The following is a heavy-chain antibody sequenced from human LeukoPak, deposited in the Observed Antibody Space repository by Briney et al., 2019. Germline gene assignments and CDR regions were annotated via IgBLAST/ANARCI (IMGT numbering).Heavy chain of an antibody. J-gene: IGHJ3*02. V-gene: IGHV4-59*08. CDR3: VRHLSAGRPAFDI. CDR1: GGSINSYY. D-gene: IGHD2-15*01. Sequence: SETLSLTCTVSGGSINSYYWSWIRQPPGKGLEWIGYVYYSGSTNYNPSLKSRVTISVDTSNNKFSLKLTSLTAADTAVYYCVRHLSAGRPAFDIWGQGTMVTVSS. CDR2: VYYSGST.